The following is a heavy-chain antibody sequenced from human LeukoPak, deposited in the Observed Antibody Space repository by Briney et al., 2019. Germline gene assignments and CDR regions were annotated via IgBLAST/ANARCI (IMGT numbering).Heavy chain of an antibody. J-gene: IGHJ4*02. Sequence: GGSLRLSCAASGFTFRNYWMGWVRQAPGKGLEWASSISGSGNRTFYADSVKGRFTISRDNSKNTLYLQMNSLRAEDTAVYYCAKYADKGFDSWGQGTLVTVSS. CDR3: AKYADKGFDS. D-gene: IGHD2-2*01. CDR2: ISGSGNRT. CDR1: GFTFRNYW. V-gene: IGHV3-23*01.